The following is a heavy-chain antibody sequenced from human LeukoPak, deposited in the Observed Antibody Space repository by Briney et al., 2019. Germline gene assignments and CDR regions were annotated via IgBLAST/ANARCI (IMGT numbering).Heavy chain of an antibody. Sequence: PSETLSLTCTVSGFSISSGYYWGWIRQPPGKGLEWIGSIYHGGSTYYNPSLKSRVTISVDTPKNQFSLKLSSVTAADTAVYYCARVRYSSSSGGSKWFDYWGQGTLVIVSS. J-gene: IGHJ4*02. D-gene: IGHD6-6*01. CDR3: ARVRYSSSSGGSKWFDY. CDR2: IYHGGST. V-gene: IGHV4-38-2*02. CDR1: GFSISSGYY.